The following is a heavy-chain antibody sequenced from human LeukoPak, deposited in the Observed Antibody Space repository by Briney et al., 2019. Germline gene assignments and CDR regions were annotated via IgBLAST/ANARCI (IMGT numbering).Heavy chain of an antibody. J-gene: IGHJ3*02. CDR1: GGSISSYY. D-gene: IGHD2-2*01. V-gene: IGHV4-59*12. CDR2: IYHSGST. CDR3: ARDHSYCSSTSCDYPDAFDI. Sequence: SETLSLTCTVSGGSISSYYWSWIRQPPGKGLEWIGYIYHSGSTYYNPSLKSRVTISVDRSKNQFSLKLSSVTAADTAVYYCARDHSYCSSTSCDYPDAFDIWGQGTMVTVSS.